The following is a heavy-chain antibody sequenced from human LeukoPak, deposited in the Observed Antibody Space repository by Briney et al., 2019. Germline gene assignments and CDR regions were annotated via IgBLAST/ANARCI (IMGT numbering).Heavy chain of an antibody. D-gene: IGHD2-15*01. CDR3: ARDPQYCSGGSCYSFDY. Sequence: GGSLRLSCAASGFTFDDYGMSWVRQAPGKGLEWVSGINWNGGSTGYADSVKGRFTISRDNAKNSLYLQMNSLRAEDTALYYCARDPQYCSGGSCYSFDYWGQGTLVTVSS. CDR2: INWNGGST. J-gene: IGHJ4*02. V-gene: IGHV3-20*04. CDR1: GFTFDDYG.